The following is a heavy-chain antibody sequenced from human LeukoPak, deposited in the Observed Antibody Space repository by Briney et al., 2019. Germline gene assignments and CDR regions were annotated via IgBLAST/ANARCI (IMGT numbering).Heavy chain of an antibody. J-gene: IGHJ4*02. CDR2: IYSGGST. CDR3: ARVMVRGVIMAFDY. D-gene: IGHD3-10*01. V-gene: IGHV3-66*01. Sequence: GGSLRLSCAASGFTFSSYAMSWVRQAPGKGLEWVSVIYSGGSTYYADSVKGRFTISRDNSKNTLYLQMNSLRAEDTAVYYCARVMVRGVIMAFDYWGQGTLVTVSS. CDR1: GFTFSSYA.